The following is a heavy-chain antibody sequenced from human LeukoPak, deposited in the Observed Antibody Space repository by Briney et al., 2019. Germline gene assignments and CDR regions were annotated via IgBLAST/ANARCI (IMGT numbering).Heavy chain of an antibody. Sequence: PGGSLRLSCAASGFTFSNYAMTWVRQAPGKGLEWVSGVNSDGGSTYYADSVRGRFTISRDNSKNTLYLQMNSLRAEDTAVYYCAKGISNPDYWVQGTLVTVSS. J-gene: IGHJ4*02. CDR1: GFTFSNYA. CDR2: VNSDGGST. V-gene: IGHV3-23*01. CDR3: AKGISNPDY. D-gene: IGHD4-11*01.